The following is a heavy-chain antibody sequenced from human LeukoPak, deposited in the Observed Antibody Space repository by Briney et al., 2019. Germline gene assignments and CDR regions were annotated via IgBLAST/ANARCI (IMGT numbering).Heavy chain of an antibody. CDR2: IIPTFGTA. CDR3: ARLGGQKGENWFDP. V-gene: IGHV1-69*13. CDR1: GGTFSSYA. J-gene: IGHJ5*02. Sequence: SVKVSCKASGGTFSSYAISWVRQAPGQGLEWMGGIIPTFGTANYAQKFQGRVTITADESTSTAYMGLSSLRSEDTAVYYCARLGGQKGENWFDPWGQGTLVTVSS. D-gene: IGHD3-16*01.